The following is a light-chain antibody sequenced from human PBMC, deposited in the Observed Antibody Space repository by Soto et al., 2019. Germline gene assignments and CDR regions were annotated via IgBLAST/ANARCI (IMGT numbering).Light chain of an antibody. CDR3: CSYTTSSTYV. CDR1: SSDVGAYNY. CDR2: DVI. J-gene: IGLJ1*01. V-gene: IGLV2-8*01. Sequence: QSALTQPPSGSGSPGQTVAISCTGTSSDVGAYNYVSWYQQHPGKAPKLMIYDVIERPSGVPARFSGSKSGNTASLTVSGLQPEDEADYYCCSYTTSSTYVFGTGTKVTVL.